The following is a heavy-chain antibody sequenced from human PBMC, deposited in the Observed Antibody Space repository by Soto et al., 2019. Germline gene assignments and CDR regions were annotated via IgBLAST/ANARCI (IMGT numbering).Heavy chain of an antibody. CDR3: TTGKYSYGSYSYAMDV. J-gene: IGHJ6*02. D-gene: IGHD5-18*01. V-gene: IGHV3-15*01. Sequence: GGSLRLSCAASGFTFSNAWMSWVRQAPGKGLEWVGRIKSKTDGGTTDYAAPGKGRFTISRDDSKNTLYLQMNSLKTEDTAVYYCTTGKYSYGSYSYAMDVWGQGTTVTVSS. CDR1: GFTFSNAW. CDR2: IKSKTDGGTT.